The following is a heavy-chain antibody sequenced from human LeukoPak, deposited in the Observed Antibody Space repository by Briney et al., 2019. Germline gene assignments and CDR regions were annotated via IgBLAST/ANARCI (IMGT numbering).Heavy chain of an antibody. CDR1: GGSFSGYY. J-gene: IGHJ6*03. V-gene: IGHV4-34*01. CDR2: INHSGST. Sequence: PSETLSLTCAVYGGSFSGYYWSWIRQPPGKGLEWIGEINHSGSTNYNPSLKSRVTISVDTSKNQFSLKLSPVTAADTAVYYCARCLVVPRYYYYYMDVWGKGTTVTVSS. D-gene: IGHD2-2*01. CDR3: ARCLVVPRYYYYYMDV.